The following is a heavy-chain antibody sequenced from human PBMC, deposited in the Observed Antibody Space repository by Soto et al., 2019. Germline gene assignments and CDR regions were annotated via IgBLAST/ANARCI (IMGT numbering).Heavy chain of an antibody. D-gene: IGHD6-19*01. J-gene: IGHJ6*02. Sequence: ETVSLTCVVHGGSFSGYYWSWIRQPPGKGVEGIGEINHSGSTNYNPSLKSRVTISVDTSKNQFSLKLSSVTAADTAVYYCARGNWEWLVLGSEVSLWYHYGMDVWGQGTTVTVSS. V-gene: IGHV4-34*01. CDR1: GGSFSGYY. CDR3: ARGNWEWLVLGSEVSLWYHYGMDV. CDR2: INHSGST.